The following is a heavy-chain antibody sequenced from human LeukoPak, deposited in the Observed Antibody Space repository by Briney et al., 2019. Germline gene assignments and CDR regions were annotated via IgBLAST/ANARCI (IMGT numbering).Heavy chain of an antibody. CDR3: ERDLKYCSSTSCSSAWFDP. CDR1: GFTFSDYY. D-gene: IGHD2-2*01. V-gene: IGHV3-11*01. J-gene: IGHJ5*02. CDR2: ISSSGSTI. Sequence: GGSLRLSCAASGFTFSDYYMSWIRQAPGKGLEWVSYISSSGSTIYYADSVKSRFTISRDNAKNSLYLQMNSLRAEDTAVYYCERDLKYCSSTSCSSAWFDPWGQGTLVTVSS.